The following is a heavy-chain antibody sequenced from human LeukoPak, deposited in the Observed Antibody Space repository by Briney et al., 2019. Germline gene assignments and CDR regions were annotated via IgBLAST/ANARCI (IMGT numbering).Heavy chain of an antibody. CDR2: IYSGGST. J-gene: IGHJ4*02. Sequence: GGSLRLSCAASGFTVSSNYMSWVRQAPGKGLEWVSVIYSGGSTYYADSVKGRFTISGDNSKNTLYLQMNSLRAEDTAVYYCARGGNSGYDVGTFDYWGQGTLVTVSS. CDR1: GFTVSSNY. V-gene: IGHV3-53*01. D-gene: IGHD5-12*01. CDR3: ARGGNSGYDVGTFDY.